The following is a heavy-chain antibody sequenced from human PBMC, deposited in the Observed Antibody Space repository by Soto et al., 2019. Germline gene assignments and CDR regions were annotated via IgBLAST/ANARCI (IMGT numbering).Heavy chain of an antibody. J-gene: IGHJ1*01. V-gene: IGHV3-23*01. CDR3: AKGPPPGYCSGGSCYSPAY. D-gene: IGHD2-15*01. CDR2: ISGSGGST. Sequence: GGSLSLSCAASGFTFSSYAMSWVRQAPGKGLEWVSAISGSGGSTYYADSVKGRFTISRDNSKNTLYLQMNSLGAEGTAVDYCAKGPPPGYCSGGSCYSPAYWGQGTLAPLSS. CDR1: GFTFSSYA.